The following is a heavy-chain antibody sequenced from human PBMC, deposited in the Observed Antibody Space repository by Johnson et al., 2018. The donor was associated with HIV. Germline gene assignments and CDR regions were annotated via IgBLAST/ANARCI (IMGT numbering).Heavy chain of an antibody. D-gene: IGHD2-15*01. CDR2: IYSGGST. V-gene: IGHV3-66*02. CDR3: AREDRFDLVDAFDL. CDR1: GFTVSSNY. J-gene: IGHJ3*01. Sequence: VQLVESGGGLVQPCRSLRLSCAASGFTVSSNYMSWVRQAPGKGLEWVSVIYSGGSTYYADSVKGRFSISKDSSQNMVFLQMNSLRPDDTAVYYCAREDRFDLVDAFDLWGQGTMVIVSS.